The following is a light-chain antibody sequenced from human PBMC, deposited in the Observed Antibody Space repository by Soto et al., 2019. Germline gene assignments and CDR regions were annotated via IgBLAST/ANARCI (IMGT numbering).Light chain of an antibody. V-gene: IGKV3-15*01. Sequence: EIVMTQSPATLSVSPGERATLSCRASQSVSSNLAWFQQKPGQAPRLLIHGAAIRATGIPARFSGSGSGTEFSLTINSLQSEDFAVYFCQQYNNWPWTFGQGTKVGIK. J-gene: IGKJ1*01. CDR2: GAA. CDR3: QQYNNWPWT. CDR1: QSVSSN.